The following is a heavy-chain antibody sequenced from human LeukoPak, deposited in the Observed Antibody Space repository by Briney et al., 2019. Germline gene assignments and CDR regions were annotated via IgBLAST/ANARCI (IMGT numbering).Heavy chain of an antibody. J-gene: IGHJ6*03. CDR2: IYTSGST. D-gene: IGHD7-27*01. Sequence: SETLSLTCTVSGGSVSSYYWSWIRQPAGKGLEWIGRIYTSGSTNYNPSLKSRVTMSVDTSKNQFSLKLSSVTAADTAVYYCARVGAGDGKYHYWYMDVWGKGTTVTISS. V-gene: IGHV4-4*07. CDR3: ARVGAGDGKYHYWYMDV. CDR1: GGSVSSYY.